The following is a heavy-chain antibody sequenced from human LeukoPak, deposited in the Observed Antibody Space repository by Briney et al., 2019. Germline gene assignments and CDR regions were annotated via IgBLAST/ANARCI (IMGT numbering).Heavy chain of an antibody. CDR2: ISWNSGSI. CDR3: VKGRFGELYFEY. Sequence: GGSLRLSCAASGFSFDDYAMHWVRQAPGKGLDGVSGISWNSGSIGYADAVKGRFTISRDNAKNSLYLQMNSLRAEDMALYYRVKGRFGELYFEYLGERTLVTVSS. J-gene: IGHJ4*02. V-gene: IGHV3-9*03. D-gene: IGHD3-10*01. CDR1: GFSFDDYA.